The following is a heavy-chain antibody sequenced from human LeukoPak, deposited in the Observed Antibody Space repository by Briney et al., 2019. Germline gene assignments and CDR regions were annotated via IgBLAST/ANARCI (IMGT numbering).Heavy chain of an antibody. D-gene: IGHD6-19*01. CDR2: ISGSGDST. V-gene: IGHV3-23*01. Sequence: KAGVSLRLSCVASGYTFSSYAMNWVRQAPGKGLEWVSTISGSGDSTYYADSVKGRFTISRDNSRNTLYLQMNSLRAEDAAVYYCAILTGGHSSGYYWGQGTLVTVSS. CDR3: AILTGGHSSGYY. CDR1: GYTFSSYA. J-gene: IGHJ4*02.